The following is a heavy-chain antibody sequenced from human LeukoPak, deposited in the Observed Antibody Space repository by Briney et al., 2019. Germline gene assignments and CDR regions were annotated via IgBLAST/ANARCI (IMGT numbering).Heavy chain of an antibody. J-gene: IGHJ2*01. CDR1: GGTFSSYA. V-gene: IGHV1-69*01. CDR2: IIPIFGTA. D-gene: IGHD3-3*01. Sequence: ASVNVSCTASGGTFSSYAISWVRQAPGQGLGWMGGIIPIFGTANYAQKFQGRVTITADESTSTAYMELSSLRSEDTAVYYCARDRRFLEWLLPVPGSYWYFDLWGRGTLVTVSS. CDR3: ARDRRFLEWLLPVPGSYWYFDL.